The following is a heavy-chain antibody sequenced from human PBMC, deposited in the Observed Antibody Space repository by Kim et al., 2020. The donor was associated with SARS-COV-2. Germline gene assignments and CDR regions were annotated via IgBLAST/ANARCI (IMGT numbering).Heavy chain of an antibody. D-gene: IGHD6-19*01. CDR2: ISSSRSYI. V-gene: IGHV3-21*01. J-gene: IGHJ4*02. CDR1: GFTFSSYT. CDR3: ARSYSSGWYYFDY. Sequence: GGSLRLSYAASGFTFSSYTMNWVRQAPGKGLEWVSSISSSRSYIYYAASVKGRFTISRDNAKNSLYLQMNSLRAEDTAVYYCARSYSSGWYYFDYWGQGTLVPVSS.